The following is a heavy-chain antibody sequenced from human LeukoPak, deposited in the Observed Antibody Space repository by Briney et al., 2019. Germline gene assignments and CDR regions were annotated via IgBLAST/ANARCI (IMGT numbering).Heavy chain of an antibody. D-gene: IGHD2-2*01. CDR2: IKPDGSDK. CDR1: GFTFSTYW. Sequence: GGSLRLSCEASGFTFSTYWMSWVRQAPGKGPECVANIKPDGSDKYYVDSMKGRFTISRDNAKNSLYLQMNNLRAEDTAVYYCAKDHLSGPTSCSDYWGQGTLVTVSS. V-gene: IGHV3-7*01. CDR3: AKDHLSGPTSCSDY. J-gene: IGHJ4*02.